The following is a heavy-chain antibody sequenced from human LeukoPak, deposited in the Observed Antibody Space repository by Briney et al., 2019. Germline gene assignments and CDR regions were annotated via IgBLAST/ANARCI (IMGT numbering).Heavy chain of an antibody. CDR3: ANRRNYASDY. Sequence: GGSLRLSCSASGFTLSSHVMSWVRQAPGEGLEWVSTLTNSGGTRYYADSVKGRFTISRDNSKNALYLQMNSLRDEDTAIYYCANRRNYASDYWGQGTLVTVSS. V-gene: IGHV3-23*01. J-gene: IGHJ4*02. CDR2: LTNSGGTR. D-gene: IGHD1-14*01. CDR1: GFTLSSHV.